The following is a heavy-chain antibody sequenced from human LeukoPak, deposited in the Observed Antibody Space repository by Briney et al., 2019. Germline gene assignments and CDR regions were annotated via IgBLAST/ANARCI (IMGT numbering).Heavy chain of an antibody. CDR1: GFTFSSYG. Sequence: GRSLRLSCAASGFTFSSYGMHWVRQAPGKGLEWVAFIRYDGSNKYYADSVKGRFTISRDNSKNTLYLQMNSLRAEDTAVYYCAKLLGYCSSTSCPGDYWGQGTLVTVSS. D-gene: IGHD2-2*01. J-gene: IGHJ4*02. CDR3: AKLLGYCSSTSCPGDY. V-gene: IGHV3-30*02. CDR2: IRYDGSNK.